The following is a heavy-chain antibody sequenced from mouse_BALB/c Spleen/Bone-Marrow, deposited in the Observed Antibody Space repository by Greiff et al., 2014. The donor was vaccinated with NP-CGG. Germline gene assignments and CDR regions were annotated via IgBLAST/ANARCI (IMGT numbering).Heavy chain of an antibody. V-gene: IGHV2-6-4*01. CDR2: IWGGGST. CDR1: GFSLSRYS. D-gene: IGHD2-10*02. Sequence: VNVVESGPGLVAPSQSLSITCTVSGFSLSRYSVHWVRQPPGKGLEWLGMIWGGGSTDYNSALKSRLSISKDNSKSQVFLKMNSLQTDDAAMYYRARLYGNYGGYFDYWGQGTTLTVSS. J-gene: IGHJ2*01. CDR3: ARLYGNYGGYFDY.